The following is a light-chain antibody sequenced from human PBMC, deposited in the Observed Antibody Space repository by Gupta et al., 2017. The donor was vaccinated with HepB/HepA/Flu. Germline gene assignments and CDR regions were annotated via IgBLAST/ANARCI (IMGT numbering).Light chain of an antibody. V-gene: IGKV1-5*03. CDR1: QTISFW. Sequence: DIQLTQSPPTLSPSVRDRVTLTRRASQTISFWLVRYQQKPGEAPKLLIYWASSLQTGVPARFSGSGSGTDFTLTISSLQADDFEAYYCQQYKRYLSFGPGTKVDIK. CDR2: WAS. CDR3: QQYKRYLS. J-gene: IGKJ3*01.